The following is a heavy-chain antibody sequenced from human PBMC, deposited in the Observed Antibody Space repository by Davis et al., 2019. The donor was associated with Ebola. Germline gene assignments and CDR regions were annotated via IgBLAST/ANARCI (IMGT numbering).Heavy chain of an antibody. D-gene: IGHD1-26*01. CDR3: ARDRGGSYPFDY. Sequence: ASVKVSCKASGYTFTSYDINWVRQATGQGLEWMGWMNPNSGNTGYAHKFQGRVTMTRNTSISTAYMELRSLRSDDTAVYYCARDRGGSYPFDYWGQGTLVTVSS. CDR2: MNPNSGNT. J-gene: IGHJ4*02. V-gene: IGHV1-8*01. CDR1: GYTFTSYD.